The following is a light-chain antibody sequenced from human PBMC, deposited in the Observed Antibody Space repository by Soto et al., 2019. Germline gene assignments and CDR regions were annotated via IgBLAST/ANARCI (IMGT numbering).Light chain of an antibody. CDR2: DAS. Sequence: DIQMTQSPSTLSASAGDRVTITCRASQNINNWLAWYQQKPGKAPRLLIYDASTLESGVPSRFSGSGSGTEFTLTISSLQPDDFATFYCQQYNGYFGGGTKVEIK. CDR1: QNINNW. V-gene: IGKV1-5*01. J-gene: IGKJ4*01. CDR3: QQYNGY.